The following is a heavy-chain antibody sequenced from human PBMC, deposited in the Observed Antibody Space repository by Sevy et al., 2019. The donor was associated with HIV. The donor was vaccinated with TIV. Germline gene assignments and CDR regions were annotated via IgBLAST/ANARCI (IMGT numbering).Heavy chain of an antibody. CDR2: ISGSSNYI. D-gene: IGHD3-10*01. Sequence: GGSLRLSCAASGFSFSSYPMIWVRQAPGKGLEWVSSISGSSNYIYYADSLRGRFTISRDNAKNSLYLQMNSLRAEDTAVYYCARPYGSGSWEAFDIWGQGTMVTVSS. CDR1: GFSFSSYP. J-gene: IGHJ3*02. V-gene: IGHV3-21*01. CDR3: ARPYGSGSWEAFDI.